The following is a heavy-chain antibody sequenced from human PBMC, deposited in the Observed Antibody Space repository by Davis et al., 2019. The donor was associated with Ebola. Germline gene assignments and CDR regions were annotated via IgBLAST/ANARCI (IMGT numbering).Heavy chain of an antibody. CDR2: INHSGST. J-gene: IGHJ4*02. V-gene: IGHV4-34*01. Sequence: SETLSLTCAVYGGSFSGYYWSWIRQPPGKGLEWIGEINHSGSTNYNPSLKSRVTISADTSKNQFSLKLNSVTPEDTAVYYCARTTPGKKFDYWGQGTLVTVSS. D-gene: IGHD4-11*01. CDR3: ARTTPGKKFDY. CDR1: GGSFSGYY.